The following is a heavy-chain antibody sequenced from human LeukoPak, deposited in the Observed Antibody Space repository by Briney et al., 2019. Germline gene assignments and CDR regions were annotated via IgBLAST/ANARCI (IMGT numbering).Heavy chain of an antibody. CDR1: GGPVTEYY. V-gene: IGHV4-59*02. CDR2: TYHTGST. CDR3: ARDRGSTGYYYLDS. J-gene: IGHJ4*02. D-gene: IGHD1-26*01. Sequence: SETLSLTCSVSGGPVTEYYWSWIRHPPGKGLEGIGYTYHTGSTNYSPSLKSRVTMSVDASRNQFSLKLVSVAAADTAVYYCARDRGSTGYYYLDSWGQGILVTVSS.